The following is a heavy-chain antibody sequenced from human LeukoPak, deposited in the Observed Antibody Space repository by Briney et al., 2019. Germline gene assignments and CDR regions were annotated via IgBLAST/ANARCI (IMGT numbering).Heavy chain of an antibody. CDR2: FDPEDGET. V-gene: IGHV1-24*01. Sequence: ASVKVSCKVSGYTLTELSMHWVRQAPGKGLEWMGGFDPEDGETIYAQKFQGRVTMTEDTSTDTAYMELSSLRSEDTAVYYCATEGLLPGIAVAGIRGEFDYWGQGTLVTVSS. CDR3: ATEGLLPGIAVAGIRGEFDY. J-gene: IGHJ4*02. CDR1: GYTLTELS. D-gene: IGHD6-19*01.